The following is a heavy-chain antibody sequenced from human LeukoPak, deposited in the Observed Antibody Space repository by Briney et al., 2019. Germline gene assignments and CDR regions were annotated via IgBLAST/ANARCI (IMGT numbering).Heavy chain of an antibody. J-gene: IGHJ4*02. D-gene: IGHD6-19*01. Sequence: ASVKVSCKASGYTFTSYAMNWERQAPGQGLEWMGWINTNTGNPTYAQGFTGRFVFSLDTSVSTAYLQISSPKAEDTAVYYCASEQWLVGRYWGQGTLVTVSS. CDR3: ASEQWLVGRY. V-gene: IGHV7-4-1*02. CDR1: GYTFTSYA. CDR2: INTNTGNP.